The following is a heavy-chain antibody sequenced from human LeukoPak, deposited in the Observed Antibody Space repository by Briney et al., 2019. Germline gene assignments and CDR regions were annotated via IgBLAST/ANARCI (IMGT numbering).Heavy chain of an antibody. CDR1: GFTFDDYA. CDR3: AKDISNWNTGGLDY. CDR2: ISWNSGSI. V-gene: IGHV3-9*03. D-gene: IGHD1-1*01. Sequence: GRSLRLSCAASGFTFDDYAMHWVRQAPGKGLEWVSGISWNSGSIGYADSVKGRFTIPRDNAKNSLYLQMNSLRAEDMALYYCAKDISNWNTGGLDYWGQGTLVTVSS. J-gene: IGHJ4*02.